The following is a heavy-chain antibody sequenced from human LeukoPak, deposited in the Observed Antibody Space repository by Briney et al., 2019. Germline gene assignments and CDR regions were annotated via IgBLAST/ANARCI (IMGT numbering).Heavy chain of an antibody. CDR1: GYTFTSYD. Sequence: ASVKVSCKASGYTFTSYDINWVRQATGQGLEWMGWMNPNSGNTGYAQKFQGRVTMTRNTSISTAYMELSSLRSEDTAVYYCARHYDILTGYPDDAFDIWGQGTMVTVSS. D-gene: IGHD3-9*01. CDR2: MNPNSGNT. V-gene: IGHV1-8*01. J-gene: IGHJ3*02. CDR3: ARHYDILTGYPDDAFDI.